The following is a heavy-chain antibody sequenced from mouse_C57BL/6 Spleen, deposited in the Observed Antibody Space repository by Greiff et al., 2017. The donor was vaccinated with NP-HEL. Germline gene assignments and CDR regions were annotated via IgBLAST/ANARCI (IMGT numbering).Heavy chain of an antibody. Sequence: EVQLQQSGPGLVKPSQSLSLTCSVTGYSITSGYYWNWIRQFPGNKLEWMGYISYDGSNNYNPSLNNRISITRDTSKNPFFLKLNSVTTEDTATYYCARRDGSFAWFAYWGQGTLVTVSA. CDR1: GYSITSGYY. V-gene: IGHV3-6*01. CDR3: ARRDGSFAWFAY. CDR2: ISYDGSN. J-gene: IGHJ3*01. D-gene: IGHD1-1*01.